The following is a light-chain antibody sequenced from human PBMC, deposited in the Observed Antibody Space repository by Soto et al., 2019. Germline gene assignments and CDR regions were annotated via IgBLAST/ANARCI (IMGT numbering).Light chain of an antibody. V-gene: IGKV3-11*01. J-gene: IGKJ2*01. CDR1: QSVSSY. CDR2: DAS. Sequence: EIVLTQSPATLSLSPGERATLSCRASQSVSSYLAWYQQKPGQAPRLLIYDASNRATGIPARFSGSGSGTDFTLTISSLEPEDFAVYYCQQRSNWPPYTFGQG. CDR3: QQRSNWPPYT.